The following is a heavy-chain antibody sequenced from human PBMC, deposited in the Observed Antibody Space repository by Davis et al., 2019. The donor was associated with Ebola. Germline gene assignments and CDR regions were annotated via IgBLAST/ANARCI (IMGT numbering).Heavy chain of an antibody. D-gene: IGHD6-19*01. CDR1: GFTFSSSD. Sequence: GESLKISCAASGFTFSSSDMHWVRQATGKGLEWVSAIGTAGDPYYPGSVKGRFTISRENAKNSLYLQMNSLRAGDTAVYYCARGAYTGIAVAGTAYYFDYWGQGTLVTVSS. V-gene: IGHV3-13*05. CDR2: IGTAGDP. CDR3: ARGAYTGIAVAGTAYYFDY. J-gene: IGHJ4*02.